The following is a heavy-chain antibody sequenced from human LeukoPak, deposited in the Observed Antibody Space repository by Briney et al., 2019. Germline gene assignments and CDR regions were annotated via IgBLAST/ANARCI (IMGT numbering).Heavy chain of an antibody. CDR2: INTNTGNP. D-gene: IGHD3-3*01. CDR1: GYTFTTYA. J-gene: IGHJ4*02. Sequence: ASVKVSCKASGYTFTTYAMNWVRQAPGQGLEWMGWINTNTGNPTYAQGFTGRSVFSLDTSVSTAYLQISSLKAEDTAVYYCARGPSNYDFWSGYLWIDYWGQGTLVTVSS. CDR3: ARGPSNYDFWSGYLWIDY. V-gene: IGHV7-4-1*02.